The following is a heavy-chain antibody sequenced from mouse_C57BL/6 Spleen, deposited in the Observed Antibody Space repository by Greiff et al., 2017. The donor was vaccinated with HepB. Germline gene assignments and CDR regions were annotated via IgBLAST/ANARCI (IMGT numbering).Heavy chain of an antibody. V-gene: IGHV5-17*01. Sequence: EVKLMESGGGLVKPGGSLKLSCAASGFTFSDYGMHWVRQAPEKGLEWVAYISSGSSTIYYADTVKGRFTISRDNAKNTLFLQMTSLRSEDTAMYNCARRGPDDYDSYFDVWGTGTTVTVSS. CDR1: GFTFSDYG. CDR3: ARRGPDDYDSYFDV. J-gene: IGHJ1*03. CDR2: ISSGSSTI. D-gene: IGHD2-4*01.